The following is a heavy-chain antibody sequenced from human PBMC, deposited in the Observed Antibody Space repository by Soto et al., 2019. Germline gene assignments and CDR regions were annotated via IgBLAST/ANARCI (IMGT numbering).Heavy chain of an antibody. CDR3: ALGYSNAHGGFDY. CDR2: IHKSGTT. D-gene: IGHD5-18*01. CDR1: GDSVTNYF. Sequence: PSETLSLTCTVSGDSVTNYFWNWIRQAPGKGLEWIGYIHKSGTTNYSPSLKSRVNISVDTSKSQFSMRLSSVTAADTAVYYCALGYSNAHGGFDYWGQGALVTVS. J-gene: IGHJ4*02. V-gene: IGHV4-59*08.